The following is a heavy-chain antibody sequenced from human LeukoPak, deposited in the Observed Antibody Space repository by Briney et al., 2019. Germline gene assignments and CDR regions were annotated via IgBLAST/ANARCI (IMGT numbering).Heavy chain of an antibody. CDR2: IYTSGST. V-gene: IGHV4-4*07. CDR1: GGSISSYY. Sequence: SETLSLTCTVSGGSISSYYWSWIRQPAGKGLEWIGRIYTSGSTNYNPSLKSRVTMSVDTSKNQLSLKLSSVTAADTAVYYCARDPNYGDYLNWFNPWGQGTLVTVSS. D-gene: IGHD4-17*01. J-gene: IGHJ5*02. CDR3: ARDPNYGDYLNWFNP.